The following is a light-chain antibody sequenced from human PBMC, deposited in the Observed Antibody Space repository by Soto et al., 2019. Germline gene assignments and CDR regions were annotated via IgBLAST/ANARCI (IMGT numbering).Light chain of an antibody. CDR2: SNN. V-gene: IGLV1-44*01. CDR1: SSNIGSNT. J-gene: IGLJ2*01. CDR3: AAWYDSLNGVV. Sequence: SVLTQPPSASGTPGQRVTISCSGSSSNIGSNTVNWYQQLPGTAPKLLIYSNNQRPSGVPDRFSGSKSGTSASLAIRGLQSEDEADYYCAAWYDSLNGVVFGGGTKLTVL.